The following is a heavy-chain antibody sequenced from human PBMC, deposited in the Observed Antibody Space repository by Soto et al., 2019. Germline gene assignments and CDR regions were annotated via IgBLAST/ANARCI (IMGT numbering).Heavy chain of an antibody. CDR3: ARMNVDSYQFYYAMDV. V-gene: IGHV2-26*01. CDR2: IFSDNER. J-gene: IGHJ6*02. CDR1: GFSLTNGKMG. D-gene: IGHD4-17*01. Sequence: SGPTLVNPTGPLTLTCTVSGFSLTNGKMGVSWIRQPPGKALEWLAHIFSDNERSYSTSLQGRLTISKDTSGRQVVLSMTNVDPVDTATYYCARMNVDSYQFYYAMDVWGQGTTVTVSS.